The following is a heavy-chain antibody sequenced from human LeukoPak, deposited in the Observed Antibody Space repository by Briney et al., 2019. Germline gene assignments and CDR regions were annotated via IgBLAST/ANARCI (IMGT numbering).Heavy chain of an antibody. V-gene: IGHV1-69*05. J-gene: IGHJ4*02. Sequence: GASVKVSCKASGGTFSSYAISWVRQAPGQGLEWMGRIIPIFGTANYAQKFQGRVTITTDESTSTAYTELSSLRSEDTAVYYCARDGLAATKELDYWGQGTLVTVSS. D-gene: IGHD2-15*01. CDR1: GGTFSSYA. CDR2: IIPIFGTA. CDR3: ARDGLAATKELDY.